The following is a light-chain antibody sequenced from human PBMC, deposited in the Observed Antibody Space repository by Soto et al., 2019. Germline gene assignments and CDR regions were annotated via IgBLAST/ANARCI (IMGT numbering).Light chain of an antibody. CDR1: SKDVGAYDY. Sequence: QSALTQPASVSGSPGQSITISCTGTSKDVGAYDYVSWYQQHPGKAPKLMIYEVSNRPSGVSDRFSGSKSGNTASLTISGLQAEDEADYYCSSYTSRSTLVFGGGTQLTVL. CDR2: EVS. V-gene: IGLV2-14*01. CDR3: SSYTSRSTLV. J-gene: IGLJ3*02.